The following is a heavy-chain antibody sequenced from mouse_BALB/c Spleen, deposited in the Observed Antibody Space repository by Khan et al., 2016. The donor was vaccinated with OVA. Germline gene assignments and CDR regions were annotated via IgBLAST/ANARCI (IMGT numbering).Heavy chain of an antibody. CDR3: ASYYGNYPYAMDY. V-gene: IGHV2-3*01. CDR1: RFSLSSYG. D-gene: IGHD2-10*01. Sequence: QVQLKQSGPGLVAPSQSLSITCTVSRFSLSSYGVSWVRQPPGKGLEWLGVIWGDGNTNYHSALISRLSISKDNSKSQVFLKLTSLQTDDTATYYCASYYGNYPYAMDYWGQGTSVTVSS. CDR2: IWGDGNT. J-gene: IGHJ4*01.